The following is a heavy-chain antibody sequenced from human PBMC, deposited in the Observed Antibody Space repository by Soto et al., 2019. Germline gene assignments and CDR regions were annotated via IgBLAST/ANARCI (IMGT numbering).Heavy chain of an antibody. V-gene: IGHV1-69*06. CDR2: IIPIFGTA. D-gene: IGHD3-22*01. Sequence: VASVKVSCKASGGPFSSYAISWVRQAPGQGLEWMGGIIPIFGTANYAQKFQGRVTITADRSTSTAYMELSSLRSEDTAVYYCASADRLTTGVLNYCCYYFGFWGHGTMVTVSS. J-gene: IGHJ5*01. CDR1: GGPFSSYA. CDR3: ASADRLTTGVLNYCCYYFGF.